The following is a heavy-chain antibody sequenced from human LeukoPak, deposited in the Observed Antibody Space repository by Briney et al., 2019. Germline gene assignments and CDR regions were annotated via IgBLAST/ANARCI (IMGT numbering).Heavy chain of an antibody. CDR1: GGPFSGYY. D-gene: IGHD3-22*01. Sequence: SETLSLTCAVYGGPFSGYYWSWIRQPPGKGLEWIGEINHSGSANYNPSLKSRVTISVDMSKNQFSLKLNSVTAADTAVYYCARARGDYYDSSGYYSAFDYWGQGTLVAVSS. J-gene: IGHJ4*02. V-gene: IGHV4-34*01. CDR2: INHSGSA. CDR3: ARARGDYYDSSGYYSAFDY.